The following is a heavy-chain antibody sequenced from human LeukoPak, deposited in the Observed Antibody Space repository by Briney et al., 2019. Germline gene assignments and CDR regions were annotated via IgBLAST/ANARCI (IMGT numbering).Heavy chain of an antibody. Sequence: PGGSLRLSCAASGFTFSAFGMHWVRQAPGKGLEWVAFIRYDGSNKYYADSVKGRFTISRDNSKNTLYLQMNSLRAEDTAVYYCAKDQGGWFDPWGQGTLVTVSS. CDR2: IRYDGSNK. V-gene: IGHV3-30*02. CDR1: GFTFSAFG. J-gene: IGHJ5*02. CDR3: AKDQGGWFDP. D-gene: IGHD1-26*01.